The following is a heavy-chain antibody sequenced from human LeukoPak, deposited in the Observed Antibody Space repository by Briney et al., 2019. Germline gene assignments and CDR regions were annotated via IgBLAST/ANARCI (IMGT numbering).Heavy chain of an antibody. CDR2: ITASGTAM. CDR1: GFTFSSYS. J-gene: IGHJ4*02. CDR3: ASSGSYRFDY. V-gene: IGHV3-48*02. D-gene: IGHD1-26*01. Sequence: GESLRLSCAASGFTFSSYSMNWVRQAPGKELEWVSHITASGTAMFYADSVKGRFTISRDNAKNSLYLQMNSLRDEDTAVYYCASSGSYRFDYWGQGTLVTVSS.